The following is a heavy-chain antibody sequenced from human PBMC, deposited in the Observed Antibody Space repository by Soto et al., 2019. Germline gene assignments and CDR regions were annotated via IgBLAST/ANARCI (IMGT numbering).Heavy chain of an antibody. CDR1: GGTFSSYA. V-gene: IGHV1-69*13. CDR3: ARGHYDFWSGYYTEFKN. J-gene: IGHJ4*02. Sequence: SVKVSCKASGGTFSSYAISWVRQAPGQGLEWMGGIIPIFGIANYAQKFQGRVTITAEESTSTAYMELSRLRSEDTAVYYCARGHYDFWSGYYTEFKNWGQGTLVTVSS. D-gene: IGHD3-3*01. CDR2: IIPIFGIA.